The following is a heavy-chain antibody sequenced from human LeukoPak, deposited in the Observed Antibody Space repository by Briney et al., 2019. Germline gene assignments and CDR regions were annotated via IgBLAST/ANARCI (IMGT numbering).Heavy chain of an antibody. CDR1: GGSISSYY. V-gene: IGHV4-39*07. CDR2: IYYSGNT. J-gene: IGHJ4*02. D-gene: IGHD5-12*01. Sequence: PSETLSLTCTVSGGSISSYYWGWIRQPPGKGLEWIGSIYYSGNTYYNPSLKSRVTISTDTSKGQFSLKLTSVTAADTALYYCARYHNGYDDYWGQGTLVTVSS. CDR3: ARYHNGYDDY.